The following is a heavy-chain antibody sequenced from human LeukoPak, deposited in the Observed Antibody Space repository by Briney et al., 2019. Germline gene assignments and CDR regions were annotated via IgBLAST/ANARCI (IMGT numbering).Heavy chain of an antibody. V-gene: IGHV4-39*07. CDR2: TYYRGSP. CDR1: GGSISISSYY. Sequence: SETLSLTCAVSGGSISISSYYWGWIRQPRGEGLEWIGRTYYRGSPCYNASLKGRVTISVDTYKNQFSLKLSSVTAADTAVYYCARSICSGGSCTNWFDPWGQGTLVTVSS. D-gene: IGHD2-15*01. J-gene: IGHJ5*02. CDR3: ARSICSGGSCTNWFDP.